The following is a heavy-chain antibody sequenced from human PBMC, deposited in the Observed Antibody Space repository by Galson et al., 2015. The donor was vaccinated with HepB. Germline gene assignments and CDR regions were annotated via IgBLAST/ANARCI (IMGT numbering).Heavy chain of an antibody. CDR2: ISSSSNYI. Sequence: SLKLSCAASGFTFSSSTMTWVRQAPGKGLEWVSSISSSSNYIYYADSLKGRFTISRDNAKNSLLLQMNSLRAEDTAVYYCARAMGGRDAFDIWGQGTMVTVSS. V-gene: IGHV3-21*01. CDR3: ARAMGGRDAFDI. J-gene: IGHJ3*02. CDR1: GFTFSSST. D-gene: IGHD3-10*01.